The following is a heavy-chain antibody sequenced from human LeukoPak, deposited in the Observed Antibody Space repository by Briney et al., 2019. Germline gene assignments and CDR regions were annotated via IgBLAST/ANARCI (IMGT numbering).Heavy chain of an antibody. J-gene: IGHJ4*02. Sequence: GESLKISRKGSGYSFTSYWITGVRHMPRKGREWRGRIDPSGSNTNYNPSFHGHVTISVDKSNSTAYLQWSSLKASDTAMYYCARRDRYSWDSFDFWGQGTLVTVSS. V-gene: IGHV5-10-1*01. CDR2: IDPSGSNT. CDR1: GYSFTSYW. D-gene: IGHD5-18*01. CDR3: ARRDRYSWDSFDF.